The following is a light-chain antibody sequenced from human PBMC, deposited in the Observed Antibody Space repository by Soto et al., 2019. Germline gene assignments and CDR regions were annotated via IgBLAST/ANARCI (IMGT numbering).Light chain of an antibody. CDR3: QYRGIWPPGAT. CDR1: QSINNY. J-gene: IGKJ4*01. CDR2: DAS. V-gene: IGKV3-11*01. Sequence: EIVLTQSPVSLSLSPGERATLSCRASQSINNYLDWYQQKPGQPPRLLIYDASNRATAIPVRFSGSGSGTDFTLTISSLEPEDSAVYYCQYRGIWPPGATFGGGTKVEIK.